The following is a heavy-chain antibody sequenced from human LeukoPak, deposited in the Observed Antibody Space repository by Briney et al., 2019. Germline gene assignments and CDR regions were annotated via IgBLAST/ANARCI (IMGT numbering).Heavy chain of an antibody. Sequence: AGGSLRLSCAASGFTFRSYWMHWVRQAPGKGLVWVSRINSDGSSTSYADSVKGRFTISRDNSKNTVYLQMNSLRAEDTAVYYCAREAYYYDSSGYYRDAFDIWGQGTMVTVSS. J-gene: IGHJ3*02. D-gene: IGHD3-22*01. V-gene: IGHV3-74*01. CDR3: AREAYYYDSSGYYRDAFDI. CDR1: GFTFRSYW. CDR2: INSDGSST.